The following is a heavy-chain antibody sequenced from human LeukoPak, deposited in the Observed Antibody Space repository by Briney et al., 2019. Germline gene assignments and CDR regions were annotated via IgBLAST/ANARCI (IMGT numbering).Heavy chain of an antibody. CDR3: ASEAGPIDY. D-gene: IGHD6-19*01. CDR2: INHSGST. J-gene: IGHJ4*02. Sequence: PSETLSLTCAAYGGSFSGYYWSWIRQPPGKGLEWIGEINHSGSTNYNPSLKSRVTISVDTSKNQFSLKLSSVTAADTAVYYCASEAGPIDYWGQGTLVTVSS. CDR1: GGSFSGYY. V-gene: IGHV4-34*01.